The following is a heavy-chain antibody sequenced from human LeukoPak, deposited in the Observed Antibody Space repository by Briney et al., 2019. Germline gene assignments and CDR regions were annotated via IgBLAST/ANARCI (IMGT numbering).Heavy chain of an antibody. V-gene: IGHV1-8*01. CDR1: GYTFTSYD. Sequence: ASVKVSCKASGYTFTSYDINWVRQATGQGLEWMGWMNPNSGNTGYAQKFQGRVTMTRNTSISTAYMELSSLRSEDTAVYYCAREGGSYSYYYYYMDVWGKGTTVTVSS. CDR3: AREGGSYSYYYYYMDV. CDR2: MNPNSGNT. J-gene: IGHJ6*03. D-gene: IGHD1-26*01.